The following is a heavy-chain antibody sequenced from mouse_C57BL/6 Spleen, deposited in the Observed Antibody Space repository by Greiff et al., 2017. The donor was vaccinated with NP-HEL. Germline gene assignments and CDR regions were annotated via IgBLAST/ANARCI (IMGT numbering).Heavy chain of an antibody. D-gene: IGHD1-1*01. V-gene: IGHV14-3*01. CDR3: ASITTVVAHYFAY. Sequence: EVQLQQSVAELVRPGASVKLSCTASGFNIKNTYMHWVKQRPEQGLEWIGRIDPANGNTKYAPTFQGKATITADTSSNTAYLQLSSLTSEDTAIYYCASITTVVAHYFAYWGQGTTLTVSS. J-gene: IGHJ2*01. CDR1: GFNIKNTY. CDR2: IDPANGNT.